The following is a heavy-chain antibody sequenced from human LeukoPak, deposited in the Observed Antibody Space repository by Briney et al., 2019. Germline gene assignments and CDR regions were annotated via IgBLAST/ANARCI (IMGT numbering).Heavy chain of an antibody. CDR3: ARDYGGGGSYFDY. CDR2: IYHSGSS. V-gene: IGHV4-30-2*01. Sequence: SQTLSLTCAGSGGSLSSDGYCGRWIRQPPGRGVEWIGYIYHSGSSYYNPSLRSRVTISVDRSRNQFSLKLNSVTAADTAVYYCARDYGGGGSYFDYWGQGILVTVSS. J-gene: IGHJ4*02. D-gene: IGHD1-26*01. CDR1: GGSLSSDGYC.